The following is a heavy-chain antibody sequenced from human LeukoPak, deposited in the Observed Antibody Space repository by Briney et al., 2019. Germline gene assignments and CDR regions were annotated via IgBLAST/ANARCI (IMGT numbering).Heavy chain of an antibody. V-gene: IGHV4-61*02. CDR3: ARALSTATYSSGYYLAFDI. D-gene: IGHD3-22*01. CDR2: TYTSGST. J-gene: IGHJ3*02. Sequence: SQTLSLTCTVSGGSISSGSYYWSWIRQPAGKGLEWIGRTYTSGSTNYNPSLKSRVTISVDTSKNQFSLKLSSVTAADTAVYYCARALSTATYSSGYYLAFDIWGQGTMVTVSS. CDR1: GGSISSGSYY.